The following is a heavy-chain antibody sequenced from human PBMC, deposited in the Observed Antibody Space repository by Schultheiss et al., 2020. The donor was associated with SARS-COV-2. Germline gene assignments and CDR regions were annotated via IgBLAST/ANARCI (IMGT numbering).Heavy chain of an antibody. CDR3: VRDRSWWTPYNCFDL. V-gene: IGHV3-30*03. CDR1: GFTFSSYG. D-gene: IGHD2-15*01. J-gene: IGHJ5*02. Sequence: GESLKISCAASGFTFSSYGMHWVRQALGKGLEWVAVISYDGSKTYYADSVQGRFTVSRDNSKNTLFLQMNSLRVEDTAVYYCVRDRSWWTPYNCFDLWGRGTLVTVSS. CDR2: ISYDGSKT.